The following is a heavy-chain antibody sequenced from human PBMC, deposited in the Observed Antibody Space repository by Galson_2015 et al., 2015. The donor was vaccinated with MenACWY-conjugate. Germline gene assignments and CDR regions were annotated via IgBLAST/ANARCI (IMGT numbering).Heavy chain of an antibody. D-gene: IGHD3-16*01. J-gene: IGHJ4*01. CDR2: ISAYNGNT. Sequence: SVKVSCKASGYTFTSYGISWVRQAPGQGLEWMGWISAYNGNTNYAQKLQGRVTMTTDTSTSTAYMELSSLRSDDTAVYYCARDNPLLSTLTIAFDYWGHAPRLTRSS. V-gene: IGHV1-18*01. CDR3: ARDNPLLSTLTIAFDY. CDR1: GYTFTSYG.